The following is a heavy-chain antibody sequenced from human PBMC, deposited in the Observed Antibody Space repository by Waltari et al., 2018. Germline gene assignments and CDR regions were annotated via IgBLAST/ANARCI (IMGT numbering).Heavy chain of an antibody. CDR2: IYLGDSDT. CDR3: ARSDSGYYYYMDV. Sequence: EVQLVQSGAELKQPGESLRISCKGSGSSFTSYWIAWVRQMPGKGLEWMGIIYLGDSDTRYSPSFQGQVTIAADKSISTAYLQWSSLKASDTAMYYCARSDSGYYYYMDVWGKGTTVTVSS. J-gene: IGHJ6*03. D-gene: IGHD1-26*01. V-gene: IGHV5-51*03. CDR1: GSSFTSYW.